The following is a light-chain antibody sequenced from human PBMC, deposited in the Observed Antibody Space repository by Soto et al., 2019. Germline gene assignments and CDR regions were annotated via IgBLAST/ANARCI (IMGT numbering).Light chain of an antibody. CDR1: QDISNY. CDR2: AAS. V-gene: IGKV1-27*01. J-gene: IGKJ1*01. CDR3: QKYNSAPRT. Sequence: DIQMTQSPSSLSASVGDRVTITCRASQDISNYLAWYQQKPGKVPKLLIYAASTLQSGVPSRFSGSGSGTDFTLTISSLLPEDVATYYCQKYNSAPRTFGQGTKVDIK.